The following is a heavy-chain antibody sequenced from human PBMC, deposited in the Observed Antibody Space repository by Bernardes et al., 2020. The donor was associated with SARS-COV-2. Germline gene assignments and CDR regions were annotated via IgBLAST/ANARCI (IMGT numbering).Heavy chain of an antibody. CDR2: IYSSGNY. CDR3: AGSSCGIDCYIGGLRSWDYGMDV. V-gene: IGHV4-39*01. D-gene: IGHD2-21*02. J-gene: IGHJ6*02. CDR1: GCSISSSKYY. Sequence: SETLSLTCTVSGCSISSSKYYWGWLPPAPGKGLVWMVSIYSSGNYYYSPSLQSRVTASVDTSKTQFSLRLSFVTGAATAVYYCAGSSCGIDCYIGGLRSWDYGMDVWGQGMTVTVAS.